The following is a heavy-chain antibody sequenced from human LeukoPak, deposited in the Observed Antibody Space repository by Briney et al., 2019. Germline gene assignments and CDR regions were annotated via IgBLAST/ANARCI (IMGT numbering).Heavy chain of an antibody. J-gene: IGHJ2*01. CDR3: ARYTSNWAYRYFDL. CDR1: GFTFSDYY. Sequence: GGSLRLSCAASGFTFSDYYMTWIRQAPGKGLEWVSYLSRNGSATYYTDSVKGRFTISRDNAKNSLYVQMNSLRADDTAIYYCARYTSNWAYRYFDLWGRGTMVTVSS. V-gene: IGHV3-11*04. CDR2: LSRNGSAT. D-gene: IGHD7-27*01.